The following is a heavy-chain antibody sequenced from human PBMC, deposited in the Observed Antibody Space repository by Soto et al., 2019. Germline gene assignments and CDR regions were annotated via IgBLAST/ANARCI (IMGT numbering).Heavy chain of an antibody. V-gene: IGHV4-39*01. D-gene: IGHD6-6*01. CDR3: ARRIAARPFDY. CDR2: IYYSGST. CDR1: GGSISSSSYY. J-gene: IGHJ4*02. Sequence: SETLSLTCTVSGGSISSSSYYWGWIRQPPWKGLEWIGSIYYSGSTYYNPSLKSRVTISVDTSKNQFSLKLSSVTAADTAVYYCARRIAARPFDYWGQGTLVTVSS.